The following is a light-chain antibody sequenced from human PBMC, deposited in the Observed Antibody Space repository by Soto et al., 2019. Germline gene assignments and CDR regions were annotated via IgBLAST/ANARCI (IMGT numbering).Light chain of an antibody. CDR1: QSLVYSDGNTY. J-gene: IGKJ1*01. V-gene: IGKV2-30*01. Sequence: DVVMTQSPLSLPVTLGQPASISCRSSQSLVYSDGNTYLNWFQQRPGQSPRRLIYKVSNRDSGVPDRFSGSGSGTDCTLNISRVAAEDVGVYYCMQGTHWARTFGQGTQVELK. CDR3: MQGTHWART. CDR2: KVS.